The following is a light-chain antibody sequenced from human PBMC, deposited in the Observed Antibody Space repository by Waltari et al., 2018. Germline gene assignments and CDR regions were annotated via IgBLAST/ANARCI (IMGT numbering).Light chain of an antibody. V-gene: IGLV2-11*01. CDR3: CSYAGSHSWV. CDR1: SSDVGGYYS. CDR2: EVS. Sequence: QSALTQPRSVSGSPGQSVTLSCTGTSSDVGGYYSVSWYKQRPGKAPKVMVYEVSMRPSGVPDRFSGSKSGNTASLTISGLQAEDEAEYYCCSYAGSHSWVFGGGTRLTVL. J-gene: IGLJ3*02.